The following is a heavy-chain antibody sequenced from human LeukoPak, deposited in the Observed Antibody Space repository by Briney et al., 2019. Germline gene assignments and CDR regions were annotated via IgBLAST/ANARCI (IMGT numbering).Heavy chain of an antibody. CDR1: GYTFTDFH. D-gene: IGHD5-18*01. J-gene: IGHJ4*02. V-gene: IGHV1-18*04. Sequence: ASVKVSCKASGYTFTDFHMHWVRQAPGQGLEWMGWISAYNGNTNYAQKLQGRVTMTTDTSTSTAYMELRSLRSDDTAVYYCARVGGYSYVHTLDYWGQGTLVTVSS. CDR3: ARVGGYSYVHTLDY. CDR2: ISAYNGNT.